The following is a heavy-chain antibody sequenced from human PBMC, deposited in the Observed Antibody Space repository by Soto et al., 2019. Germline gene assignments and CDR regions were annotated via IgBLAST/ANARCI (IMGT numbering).Heavy chain of an antibody. J-gene: IGHJ4*02. CDR1: GGTFSSYA. CDR3: ARGRYSTSMFYTLYYFDY. D-gene: IGHD6-6*01. Sequence: SVKVSCKASGGTFSSYAISWVRQAPGQGLEWMGGIIPIFGTANYAQKFQGRVTMTRNTSISTAYMELSSLRSEDTAVYYCARGRYSTSMFYTLYYFDYWGQGTLVTVSS. V-gene: IGHV1-69*05. CDR2: IIPIFGTA.